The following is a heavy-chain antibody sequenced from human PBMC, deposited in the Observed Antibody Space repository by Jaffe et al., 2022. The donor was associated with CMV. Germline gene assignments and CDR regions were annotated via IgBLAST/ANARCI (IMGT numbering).Heavy chain of an antibody. CDR2: ISPDSGVT. Sequence: QVQLVQSGAEVKKPGASVKVSCETSGYTFTRFYIHWVRQAPGQGLDWMGWISPDSGVTSYSQKFQGRVTMTRDTSITSVFIEVNSLTSDDTAVYYCARGGAGSGWYVDAFDIWGQGTRVTVSS. D-gene: IGHD6-19*01. CDR1: GYTFTRFY. V-gene: IGHV1-2*02. J-gene: IGHJ3*02. CDR3: ARGGAGSGWYVDAFDI.